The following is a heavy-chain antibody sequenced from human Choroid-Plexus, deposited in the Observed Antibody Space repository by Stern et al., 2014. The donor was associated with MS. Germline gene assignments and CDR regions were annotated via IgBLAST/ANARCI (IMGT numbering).Heavy chain of an antibody. CDR2: ISDGGSNK. D-gene: IGHD2-15*01. CDR1: GFTFSNFG. V-gene: IGHV3-30*18. Sequence: VQLVESGGGVAQPGRPLILSCAASGFTFSNFGMHWVRQAPGKGLEWVARISDGGSNKYYSDSVKGRFTIFRDNSKNALYMHMNSLRAEDTAVYYCAKDRQWSTYFFDYWGQGSLVTVSS. CDR3: AKDRQWSTYFFDY. J-gene: IGHJ4*02.